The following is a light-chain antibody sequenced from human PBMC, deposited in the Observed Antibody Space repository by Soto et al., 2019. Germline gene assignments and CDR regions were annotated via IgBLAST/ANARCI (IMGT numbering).Light chain of an antibody. CDR2: EAY. CDR1: QDISDH. V-gene: IGKV1-27*01. Sequence: DIQMTQSPSSLSASVGDRVTITCRASQDISDHLGWYQQKPGKVPKLLIYEAYPLHSGVPSRFRGGGSGTDVAVTISSRQTEDVATNYGQIYNSPPRTCGQGTRVDLK. J-gene: IGKJ1*01. CDR3: QIYNSPPRT.